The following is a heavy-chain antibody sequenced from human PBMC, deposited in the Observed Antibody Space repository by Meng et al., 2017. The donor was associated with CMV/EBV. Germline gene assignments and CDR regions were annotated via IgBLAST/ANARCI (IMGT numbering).Heavy chain of an antibody. V-gene: IGHV4-59*12. Sequence: GSLRLSCTVSGGSISSYYWSWIRQPPGKGLEWIGSIYYSGSTYYNPSLKSRVTISVDTSKNQFSLKLSSVTAADTAVYYCARNWQTNWFDPWGQGTLVTVSS. J-gene: IGHJ5*02. CDR1: GGSISSYY. CDR2: IYYSGST. CDR3: ARNWQTNWFDP.